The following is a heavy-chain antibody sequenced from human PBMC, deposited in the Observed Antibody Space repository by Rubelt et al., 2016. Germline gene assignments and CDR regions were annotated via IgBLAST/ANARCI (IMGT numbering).Heavy chain of an antibody. Sequence: QVQLVQSGAEVKKPGASVKVSCKASGYTFTIYAMHWVRQAPGQRLEWMGWINAGNGNTKYSQKFQGRVTITRDTSASTAYMELSSLRSEDTAVYYCARMRGPYSSSGGEFDPWGQGTLVTVSS. CDR3: ARMRGPYSSSGGEFDP. D-gene: IGHD6-13*01. J-gene: IGHJ5*02. CDR2: INAGNGNT. CDR1: GYTFTIYA. V-gene: IGHV1-3*01.